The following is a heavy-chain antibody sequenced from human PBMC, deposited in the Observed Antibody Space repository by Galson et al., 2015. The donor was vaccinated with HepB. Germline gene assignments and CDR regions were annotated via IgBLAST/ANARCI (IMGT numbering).Heavy chain of an antibody. CDR1: GYSFTSYW. CDR2: IDPSDSYT. D-gene: IGHD3-10*01. J-gene: IGHJ6*02. CDR3: AREPYGSGSYYPPYYYYGMDV. Sequence: QSGAEVKKPGESLRISCKGSGYSFTSYWISWVRQMPGKGLEWMGRIDPSDSYTNYSPSFQGHVTISADKSISTAYLQWSSLKASDTAMYYCAREPYGSGSYYPPYYYYGMDVWGQGTTVTVSS. V-gene: IGHV5-10-1*01.